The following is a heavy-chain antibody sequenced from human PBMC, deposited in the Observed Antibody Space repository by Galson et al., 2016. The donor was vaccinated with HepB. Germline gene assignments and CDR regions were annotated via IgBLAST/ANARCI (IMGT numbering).Heavy chain of an antibody. Sequence: SLRLSCAASGFTFSTYAMYWVRQAPGNGLEYVSAISSNGGSTYYADSVKVRFTISRDNSKNTLYLQMSSLRADDTAVYYCVRGRTIPVPGAPPFDYWGQGTLVTVSS. J-gene: IGHJ4*02. CDR1: GFTFSTYA. V-gene: IGHV3-64D*06. CDR2: ISSNGGST. CDR3: VRGRTIPVPGAPPFDY. D-gene: IGHD6-19*01.